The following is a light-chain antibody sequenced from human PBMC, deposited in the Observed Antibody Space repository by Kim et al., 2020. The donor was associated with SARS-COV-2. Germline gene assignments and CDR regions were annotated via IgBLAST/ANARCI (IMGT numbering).Light chain of an antibody. CDR2: WAA. CDR3: QQCDSCLA. J-gene: IGKJ1*01. CDR1: QCFLYSKNNKKC. V-gene: IGKV4-1*01. Sequence: RDSINCKSRQCFLYSKNNKKCLVCYQQKPAQPLNHLINWAATREPGRPDRFRGGGSGTDFTLPISGQQAEDVSVYYCQQCDSCLAFGQGTKVDIK.